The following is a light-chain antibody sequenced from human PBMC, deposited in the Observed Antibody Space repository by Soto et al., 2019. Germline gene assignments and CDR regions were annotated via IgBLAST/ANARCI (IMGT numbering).Light chain of an antibody. CDR2: WAS. Sequence: DIVMTQSPDSLAVSLGERATINCKSSQSVLYSSNNKNYLAWYQQKPGQPPKLLIYWASTRESGVPDRFSGSGSGPDFPLTISSLQAEDVAVYYCQQYYRPWTFGQGTKVEIK. CDR1: QSVLYSSNNKNY. CDR3: QQYYRPWT. J-gene: IGKJ1*01. V-gene: IGKV4-1*01.